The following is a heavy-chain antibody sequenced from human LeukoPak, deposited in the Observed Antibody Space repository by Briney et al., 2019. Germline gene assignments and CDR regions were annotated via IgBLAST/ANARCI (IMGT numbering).Heavy chain of an antibody. CDR1: GFTFSSYA. Sequence: GGSLRLSCAASGFTFSSYAMSWVRQAPGKGLEWVSAIRGSGDRTHYADSEKGRFTISRDNSKNTLYLQMNSLRAEDTAVYYCAKDSKIVGATFRSYHYMDVWGKGTAVTVSS. D-gene: IGHD1-26*01. CDR3: AKDSKIVGATFRSYHYMDV. J-gene: IGHJ6*03. CDR2: IRGSGDRT. V-gene: IGHV3-23*01.